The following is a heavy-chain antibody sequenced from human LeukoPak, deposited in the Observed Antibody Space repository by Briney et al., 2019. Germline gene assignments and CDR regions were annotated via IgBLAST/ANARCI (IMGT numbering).Heavy chain of an antibody. CDR1: GGSISSYH. V-gene: IGHV4-59*01. Sequence: SETLSLTCTVSGGSISSYHWSWIRQPPGKGLEWIGYIYYSGSTNYNPSLKSRVTISVDTSKNQFSLKLSSVTAADTAVYYCARDYYDSSGYYSYFDYWGQGTLVTVSS. D-gene: IGHD3-22*01. J-gene: IGHJ4*02. CDR2: IYYSGST. CDR3: ARDYYDSSGYYSYFDY.